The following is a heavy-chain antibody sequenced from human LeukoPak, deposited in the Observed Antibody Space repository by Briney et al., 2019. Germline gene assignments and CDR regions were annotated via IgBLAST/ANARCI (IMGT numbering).Heavy chain of an antibody. J-gene: IGHJ4*02. Sequence: PGESLKISCKGSGYSFTSYWIGWVRQMPGKGLEWMGIIYPGDSDTRYSPSFQGQVTISADKSISTDYLQWSSLKASDTAMYYXXXXXXXXSGYYPLLYFDYWGQGTLVTVSS. CDR1: GYSFTSYW. CDR3: XXXXXXXSGYYPLLYFDY. V-gene: IGHV5-51*01. D-gene: IGHD3-22*01. CDR2: IYPGDSDT.